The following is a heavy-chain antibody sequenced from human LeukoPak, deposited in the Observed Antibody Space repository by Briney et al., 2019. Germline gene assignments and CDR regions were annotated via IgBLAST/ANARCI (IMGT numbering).Heavy chain of an antibody. CDR1: GFTFSSYA. D-gene: IGHD4-17*01. V-gene: IGHV3-23*01. Sequence: GASLRLSCAASGFTFSSYAMSWVRQAPGKGLEWVSAISGSGGSTYYADSVKGRFTISRDNSKNTLYLQMNSLRAEDTAVYYCAKDVVSGDYSYFDYWGQGTLVTASS. J-gene: IGHJ4*02. CDR2: ISGSGGST. CDR3: AKDVVSGDYSYFDY.